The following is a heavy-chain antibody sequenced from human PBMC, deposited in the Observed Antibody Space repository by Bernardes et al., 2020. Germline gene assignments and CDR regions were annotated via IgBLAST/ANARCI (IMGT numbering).Heavy chain of an antibody. V-gene: IGHV6-1*01. J-gene: IGHJ4*02. CDR1: WDIISSKSAS. CDR3: ARENRGYDSRYQTRANHGDY. D-gene: IGHD5-12*01. CDR2: TYYRSQLYN. Sequence: LSLTCAISWDIISSKSASWHWIMQSPSRGLELLGRTYYRSQLYNDYAVSVKSRITINPDTSKNQFSLQLNSVSPEDTAVYYCARENRGYDSRYQTRANHGDYWGQGTPIT.